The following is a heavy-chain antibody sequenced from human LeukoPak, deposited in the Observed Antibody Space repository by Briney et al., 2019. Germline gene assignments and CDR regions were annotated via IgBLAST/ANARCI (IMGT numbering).Heavy chain of an antibody. V-gene: IGHV3-21*01. D-gene: IGHD1-26*01. CDR2: ISSSSSYI. Sequence: PGGSLRLSCAASGFTFSSYSMNWVRQAPGKGLEWVSSISSSSSYIYYADSVKGRFTISRDNAKNSLYLQMNSLRAEDTAVYYCVRVVGATKGSLFDYWGQGTLVTVSS. J-gene: IGHJ4*02. CDR1: GFTFSSYS. CDR3: VRVVGATKGSLFDY.